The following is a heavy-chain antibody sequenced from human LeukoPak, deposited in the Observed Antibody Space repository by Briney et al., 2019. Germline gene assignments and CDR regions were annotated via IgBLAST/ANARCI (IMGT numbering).Heavy chain of an antibody. CDR1: GYSFTDSY. Sequence: ASVKVSCKTSGYSFTDSYMHWVRHAPGQGREWRGWINPNSGVTSSAQKFQGRVTMTRDTSITTVYMEVSWLTSDDTAIYYCARADRLDGGPYLIGPWGQGTLVTVSS. CDR3: ARADRLDGGPYLIGP. CDR2: INPNSGVT. D-gene: IGHD2-21*01. V-gene: IGHV1-2*02. J-gene: IGHJ5*02.